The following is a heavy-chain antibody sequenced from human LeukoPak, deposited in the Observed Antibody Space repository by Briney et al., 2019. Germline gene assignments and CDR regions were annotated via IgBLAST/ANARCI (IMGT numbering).Heavy chain of an antibody. Sequence: GGSLRLSCAASGFTFSSYAMSWVRKAPGKGLEWVSAISGSGGSTYYADSVKGRFTISRDNSKNTLYLQMNSLRAEDTAVYYCAKDHIRSSSWYRGTDAFDIWGQGTMVTVSS. D-gene: IGHD6-13*01. CDR1: GFTFSSYA. J-gene: IGHJ3*02. CDR3: AKDHIRSSSWYRGTDAFDI. CDR2: ISGSGGST. V-gene: IGHV3-23*01.